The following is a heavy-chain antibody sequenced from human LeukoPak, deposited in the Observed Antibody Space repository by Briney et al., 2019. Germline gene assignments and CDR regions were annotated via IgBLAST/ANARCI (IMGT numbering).Heavy chain of an antibody. Sequence: PSETLSLTCTVSGSSISSYYWSWIRQPPGKGLEWIGYFYYSGGTNYNPSLKSRITISLDTSKNQFSLKLNSVTAADTAVYCCARSGGWYYYFDSWGQGTLVTVPS. D-gene: IGHD6-19*01. CDR1: GSSISSYY. CDR3: ARSGGWYYYFDS. V-gene: IGHV4-59*08. J-gene: IGHJ4*02. CDR2: FYYSGGT.